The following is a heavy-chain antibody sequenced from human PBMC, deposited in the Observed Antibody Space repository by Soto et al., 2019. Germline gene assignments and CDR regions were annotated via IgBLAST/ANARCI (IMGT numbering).Heavy chain of an antibody. J-gene: IGHJ4*02. D-gene: IGHD5-12*01. CDR1: EFTFRNFV. CDR3: AKDGHSGYDPYYFDY. V-gene: IGHV3-23*01. CDR2: ISGSGGRT. Sequence: GGSLRLSCGASEFTFRNFVMSWVRQAPGKGLEWVSGISGSGGRTYYADSVKGRFIISRDNSKNTLDLQMNSLRGEDTALYYCAKDGHSGYDPYYFDYWGQGVQVTVSS.